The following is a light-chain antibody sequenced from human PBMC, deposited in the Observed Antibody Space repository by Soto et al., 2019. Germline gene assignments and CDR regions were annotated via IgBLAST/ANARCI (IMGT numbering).Light chain of an antibody. CDR2: KVS. V-gene: IGKV2-30*01. CDR3: MQGTHWPPIT. J-gene: IGKJ5*01. CDR1: QSLVFSDGNTY. Sequence: DVVVTQSPLSLPVTLGQAASISCRSSQSLVFSDGNTYLSWFQQRPGQSPRRLIYKVSKRDSGVTDRFSGSGSDTHFTLKISRVEAEDVGVYYCMQGTHWPPITFGQGTRLEIK.